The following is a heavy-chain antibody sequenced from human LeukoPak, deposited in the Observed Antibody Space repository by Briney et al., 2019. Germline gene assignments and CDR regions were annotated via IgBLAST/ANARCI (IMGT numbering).Heavy chain of an antibody. CDR3: ARGRPVAGTTADY. Sequence: SVKVSCKASGGTFSSYAISWVRQAPGQGLEWMGGIIRIFGTANYAQKFQGRVTITADESTSTAYMELSSLRSEDMAVYYCARGRPVAGTTADYWGQGTLVTVSS. CDR1: GGTFSSYA. D-gene: IGHD6-19*01. CDR2: IIRIFGTA. J-gene: IGHJ4*02. V-gene: IGHV1-69*13.